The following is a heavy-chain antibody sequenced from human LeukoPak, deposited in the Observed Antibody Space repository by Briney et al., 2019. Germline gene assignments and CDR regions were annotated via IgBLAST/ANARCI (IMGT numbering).Heavy chain of an antibody. Sequence: SETLSLTCTVSGGSIFSYYWNWIRQPPGKGLEWIGYIYSNGITSYNPSLRSRGTISVDTSRNQFSLKLSSVTAADTAIYYCARAYGSSGYYSRFFDYWGQGALLTVSS. CDR1: GGSIFSYY. CDR3: ARAYGSSGYYSRFFDY. J-gene: IGHJ4*02. V-gene: IGHV4-59*08. CDR2: IYSNGIT. D-gene: IGHD3-22*01.